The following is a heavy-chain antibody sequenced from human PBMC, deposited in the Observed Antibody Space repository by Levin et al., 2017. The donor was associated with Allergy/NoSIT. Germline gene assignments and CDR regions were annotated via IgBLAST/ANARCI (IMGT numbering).Heavy chain of an antibody. CDR3: ARYYCSADRTCYYFDY. CDR1: GGPISGFY. V-gene: IGHV4-59*01. CDR2: IHSSGTT. J-gene: IGHJ4*02. Sequence: MASETLSLTCSVSGGPISGFYWSWIRQPPGKGLEWIGYIHSSGTTHSNPSLTSRVTFSVDTSTNQFSVMLTSVTAADTAVYYCARYYCSADRTCYYFDYWGQGTLVTVSS. D-gene: IGHD2/OR15-2a*01.